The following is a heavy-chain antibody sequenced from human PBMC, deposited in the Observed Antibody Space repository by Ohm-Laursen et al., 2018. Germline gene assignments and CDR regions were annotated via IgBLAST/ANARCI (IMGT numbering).Heavy chain of an antibody. CDR1: GFTFSSYG. V-gene: IGHV3-30*03. J-gene: IGHJ4*02. CDR2: ISYDGSNK. CDR3: VRDGIDYNTYDFDF. Sequence: SLRLSCAASGFTFSSYGMHWVRQAPGKGLEWVAVISYDGSNKYYADSVRGRFTISRDNSRNTLFLQMNSLRAEDTAKYYCVRDGIDYNTYDFDFWGQGTLVIVSS. D-gene: IGHD4-11*01.